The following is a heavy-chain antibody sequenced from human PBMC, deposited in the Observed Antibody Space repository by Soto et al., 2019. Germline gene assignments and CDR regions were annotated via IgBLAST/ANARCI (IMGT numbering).Heavy chain of an antibody. CDR3: ARQGAAGFDY. J-gene: IGHJ4*02. Sequence: NPSETLSLTCTVSGASISSSSYYWGWIRQPPGKGLEWIGSIYYSGSTYYNPSLKSRVTISLDTSKNQFSLKLTSVTAADTAVYYCARQGAAGFDYWGQGTLVTVSS. CDR1: GASISSSSYY. D-gene: IGHD6-25*01. CDR2: IYYSGST. V-gene: IGHV4-39*01.